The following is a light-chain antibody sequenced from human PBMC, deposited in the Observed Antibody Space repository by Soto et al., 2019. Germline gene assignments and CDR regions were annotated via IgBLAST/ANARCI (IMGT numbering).Light chain of an antibody. V-gene: IGKV1-27*01. J-gene: IGKJ1*01. Sequence: DIQMTQSPSSLSASVGDRVTSTCRSSQGISNYLAWYQQKPEKVPKLLIYAPATLQSGVPSRFSGSGSGTDFTLTISSLQPEDVSTYYRQKYNSAPWTFGQGTKVEIK. CDR1: QGISNY. CDR2: APA. CDR3: QKYNSAPWT.